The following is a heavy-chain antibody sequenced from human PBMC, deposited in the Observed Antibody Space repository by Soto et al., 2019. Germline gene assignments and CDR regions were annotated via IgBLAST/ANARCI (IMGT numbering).Heavy chain of an antibody. J-gene: IGHJ5*02. CDR1: GYTFTSYA. D-gene: IGHD1-1*01. Sequence: QVRLVQSGAEVKKPGASVKVSCKASGYTFTSYAMHWVRQAPGQRLEWMGWINAGNGNTKYSQKFQGRVTITRDTSESTAYMELSSLRSEDTAVYYCASATAANWNPFSNCFDPWGQGTLVTVSS. CDR3: ASATAANWNPFSNCFDP. V-gene: IGHV1-3*01. CDR2: INAGNGNT.